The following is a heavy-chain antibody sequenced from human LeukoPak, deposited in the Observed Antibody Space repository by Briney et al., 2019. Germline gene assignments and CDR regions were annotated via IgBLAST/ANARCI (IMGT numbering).Heavy chain of an antibody. CDR2: INHSGST. Sequence: SETLSLTCAVYGGSFSGYYWSWIRQPPGKGLEWIGEINHSGSTNYNPSLKSRVTISVDTSKNQFSLKLSSVTAADTAVYYCARDPGFGEIDYWGQGTLVTVSS. V-gene: IGHV4-34*01. CDR3: ARDPGFGEIDY. D-gene: IGHD3-10*01. J-gene: IGHJ4*02. CDR1: GGSFSGYY.